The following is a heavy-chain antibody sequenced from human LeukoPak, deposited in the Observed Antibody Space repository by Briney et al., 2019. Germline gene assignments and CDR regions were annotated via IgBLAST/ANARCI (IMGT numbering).Heavy chain of an antibody. J-gene: IGHJ4*02. CDR2: ISYDGSNK. V-gene: IGHV3-30*09. CDR3: AKDRGMIVVASYFDY. D-gene: IGHD3-22*01. CDR1: GFTFSSYA. Sequence: GGSLRLSCAASGFTFSSYAMHWVRQAPGKGLEWVAVISYDGSNKYYADSVKGRFAISRDNSKNTLYLQMNSLRAEDTAVYYCAKDRGMIVVASYFDYWGQGTLVTVSS.